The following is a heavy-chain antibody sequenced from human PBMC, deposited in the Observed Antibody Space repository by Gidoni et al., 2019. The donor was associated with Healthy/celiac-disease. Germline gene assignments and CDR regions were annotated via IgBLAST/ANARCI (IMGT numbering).Heavy chain of an antibody. CDR1: GSTFDDYA. CDR3: AKGDRGTWKGGYVDY. D-gene: IGHD3-16*01. J-gene: IGHJ4*02. CDR2: ISWNSGSI. Sequence: EVHLVESGGGLVQPGRSLRLSCAASGSTFDDYAMHWVRQAPGKGRGWVAGISWNSGSIGYADSVKGRFTISRDNAKNSLYLQMNSLRAEDTALYYCAKGDRGTWKGGYVDYWGQGTLVTVSA. V-gene: IGHV3-9*01.